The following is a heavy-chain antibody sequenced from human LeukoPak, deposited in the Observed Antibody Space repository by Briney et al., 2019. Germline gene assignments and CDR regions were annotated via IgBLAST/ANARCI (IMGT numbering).Heavy chain of an antibody. CDR1: GFTFSSYG. V-gene: IGHV3-30*02. J-gene: IGHJ6*02. CDR2: IRYDGSNK. CDR3: ARDYDSSGYEDPYYYYGMDV. Sequence: GGSLRLSCAASGFTFSSYGMHWVRQAPGKGLEWVAFIRYDGSNKYYADSVKGRFTISRDNAKNSLYLQMNSLRAEDTAVYYCARDYDSSGYEDPYYYYGMDVWGQGTAVTVSS. D-gene: IGHD3-22*01.